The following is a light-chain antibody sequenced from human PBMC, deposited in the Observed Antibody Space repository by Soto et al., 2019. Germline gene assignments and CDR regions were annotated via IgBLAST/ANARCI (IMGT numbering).Light chain of an antibody. J-gene: IGKJ5*01. CDR2: WAS. CDR1: QSVLFSSNNKNY. CDR3: QQSDSTPIT. V-gene: IGKV4-1*01. Sequence: DIVMTQSPDSLAVSLGERATINCKSSQSVLFSSNNKNYLAWYQQKPGQPPKLLIYWASTRESGVPNRFSGSGSGTDFTLTISSLQAEDVAVYYCQQSDSTPITFGQGTRLEIK.